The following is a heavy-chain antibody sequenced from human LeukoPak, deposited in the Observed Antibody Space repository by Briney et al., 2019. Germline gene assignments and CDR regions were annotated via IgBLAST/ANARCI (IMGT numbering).Heavy chain of an antibody. CDR1: GFTFSSYA. J-gene: IGHJ4*02. CDR3: AKSSHGGFYFDY. V-gene: IGHV3-23*01. Sequence: GGSLRLSCAASGFTFSSYAMSWVRQAPGKGLEWVSAISGSGGSTYYADSVKGRFTISRDKSKNTLYLQMNSLRAEDTAVYYCAKSSHGGFYFDYWGQGTLVTVSS. CDR2: ISGSGGST. D-gene: IGHD2-15*01.